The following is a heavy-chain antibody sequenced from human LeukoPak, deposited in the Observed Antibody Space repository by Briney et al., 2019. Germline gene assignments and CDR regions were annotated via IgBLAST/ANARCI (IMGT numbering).Heavy chain of an antibody. CDR1: GYTFTGYY. Sequence: ASVTVSCKASGYTFTGYYMHCVRQAPGQGLEWMGRIDPKSGGTSYAQRFQGRVTMTRDTSISTAYMELSRLRSDDTAVYYCARDSSVSGDYWGQGTLVTVSS. CDR3: ARDSSVSGDY. V-gene: IGHV1-2*06. CDR2: IDPKSGGT. D-gene: IGHD6-19*01. J-gene: IGHJ4*02.